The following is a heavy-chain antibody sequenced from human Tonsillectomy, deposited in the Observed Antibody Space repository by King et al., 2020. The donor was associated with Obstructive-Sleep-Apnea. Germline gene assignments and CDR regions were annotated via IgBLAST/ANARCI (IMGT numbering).Heavy chain of an antibody. CDR3: AKRLVGATRSPFDY. Sequence: DVQLVESGGGLVQPGGSLRLSCAASVFTFSSCVMNWVRQAPGKGLEWVSTITGSGAGTYYADSVKGRFTISRDNSKNALYLQMNRLRAEDTAVYFCAKRLVGATRSPFDYWGQGTLVTVSS. J-gene: IGHJ4*02. CDR1: VFTFSSCV. CDR2: ITGSGAGT. V-gene: IGHV3-23*04. D-gene: IGHD1-26*01.